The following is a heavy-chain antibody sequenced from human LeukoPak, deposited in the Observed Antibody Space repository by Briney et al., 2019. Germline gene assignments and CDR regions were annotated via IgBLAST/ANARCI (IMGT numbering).Heavy chain of an antibody. V-gene: IGHV3-30*02. CDR3: AKGGVLLWFGELNYYYMDV. J-gene: IGHJ6*03. D-gene: IGHD3-10*01. Sequence: GGSLRLSCAASGFTFSSYGMHWVRQAPGKGPEWVAFIRYDGSNKYYADSVKGRFTISRDNSKNTLYLQMNSLRAEDTALYYCAKGGVLLWFGELNYYYMDVWGKGTTVTVSS. CDR2: IRYDGSNK. CDR1: GFTFSSYG.